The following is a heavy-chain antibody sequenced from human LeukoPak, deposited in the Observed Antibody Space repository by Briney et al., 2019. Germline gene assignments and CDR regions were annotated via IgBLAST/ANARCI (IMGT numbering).Heavy chain of an antibody. CDR3: ARGSAFDP. V-gene: IGHV3-48*03. J-gene: IGHJ5*02. Sequence: PGGSLRLSCAASGFTFSNYEVNWVRQAPGKGLEWVSYIGSSGTTIYYADSVKGRFTISRDNAKNSLYLQMSSLRAEDTAVYHCARGSAFDPWGQGTLVTVSS. D-gene: IGHD6-19*01. CDR1: GFTFSNYE. CDR2: IGSSGTTI.